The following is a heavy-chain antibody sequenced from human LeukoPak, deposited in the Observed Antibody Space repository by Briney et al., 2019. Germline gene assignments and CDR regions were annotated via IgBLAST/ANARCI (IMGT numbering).Heavy chain of an antibody. J-gene: IGHJ4*02. Sequence: PGGSLRLSCAASGFIFSDYYMNWIRQAPGKGLEWVSCISTSSYTNYADSVKGRFTISRDNAKNSLYLQMNSLRAEDTAVYYCARNGVAGTDYWGQGTLVTVSS. CDR1: GFIFSDYY. CDR2: ISTSSYT. CDR3: ARNGVAGTDY. V-gene: IGHV3-11*03. D-gene: IGHD6-19*01.